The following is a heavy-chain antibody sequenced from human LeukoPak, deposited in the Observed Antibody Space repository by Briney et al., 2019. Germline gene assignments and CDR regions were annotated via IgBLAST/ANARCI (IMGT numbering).Heavy chain of an antibody. D-gene: IGHD3-3*01. J-gene: IGHJ4*02. V-gene: IGHV3-15*01. Sequence: GGSLRLSCAASGFAVKSSYMNWVRQAPGKGLEWVGRIKSKTDGGTTDYAAPVKGRFTISRDDSKNTLYLQMNSLKTGDTAVYYCTTALALDYDFWSGYDYWGQGTLVTVSS. CDR2: IKSKTDGGTT. CDR3: TTALALDYDFWSGYDY. CDR1: GFAVKSSY.